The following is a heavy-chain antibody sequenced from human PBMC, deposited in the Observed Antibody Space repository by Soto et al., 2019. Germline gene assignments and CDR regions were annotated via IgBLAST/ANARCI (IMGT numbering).Heavy chain of an antibody. D-gene: IGHD3-3*01. V-gene: IGHV3-33*01. CDR2: IWYDGSKK. J-gene: IGHJ6*02. CDR1: GFTFSSFG. CDR3: ARDASYYSLWSGYYPSRNGMDV. Sequence: PGGSLRLSCAASGFTFSSFGMHWVRQAPGRGLEWVSLIWYDGSKKSYGDSVKGRFTISRDNSRNTLYLQMNSLRADDTAVYCCARDASYYSLWSGYYPSRNGMDVWGQGTTVTVSS.